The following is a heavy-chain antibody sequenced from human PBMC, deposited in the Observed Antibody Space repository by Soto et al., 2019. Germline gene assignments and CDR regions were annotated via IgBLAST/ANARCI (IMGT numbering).Heavy chain of an antibody. J-gene: IGHJ5*02. CDR2: ISGSGGIT. D-gene: IGHD6-6*01. V-gene: IGHV3-23*01. CDR3: ARSRIEYSSSSVGYPYSYGNWFDP. CDR1: GLTFSSYA. Sequence: GGSLRLSCAAAGLTFSSYAMSWVRQAPGKGLEWVSAISGSGGITYYADSVKGRFTISRDNSKNALYLQMNSLRAEDTAVYYCARSRIEYSSSSVGYPYSYGNWFDPWGQGTLVTVSS.